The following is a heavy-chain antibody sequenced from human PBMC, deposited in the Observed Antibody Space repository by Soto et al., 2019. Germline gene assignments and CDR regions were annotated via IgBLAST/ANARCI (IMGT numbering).Heavy chain of an antibody. D-gene: IGHD3-10*01. Sequence: PSETLSLTCTVSGGSVSSYYWSWIRQSPGKGLEWIGEIKRSGNTYYNPSLGSRVSTSIDLSKNQFSLSLTSVTAADTAVYYCARKYYDSGFDPWGQGTLVTVS. CDR3: ARKYYDSGFDP. J-gene: IGHJ5*02. CDR2: IKRSGNT. CDR1: GGSVSSYY. V-gene: IGHV4-34*01.